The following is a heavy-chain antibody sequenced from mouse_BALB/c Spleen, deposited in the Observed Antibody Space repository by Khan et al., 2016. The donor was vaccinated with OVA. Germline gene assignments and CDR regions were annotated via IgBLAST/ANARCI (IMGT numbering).Heavy chain of an antibody. CDR3: VNHGSSSAWFTY. J-gene: IGHJ3*01. D-gene: IGHD1-1*01. Sequence: QVQLQQSGAELAKPGASVKMSCKASGYTFTNYRMHWVKQRPGQGLEWIGYINPSTDYTEYNQKFKDKATLTADKSSSTAYMQLTSLTSEDSALEYWVNHGSSSAWFTYWGQGTLVTVSA. CDR1: GYTFTNYR. V-gene: IGHV1-7*01. CDR2: INPSTDYT.